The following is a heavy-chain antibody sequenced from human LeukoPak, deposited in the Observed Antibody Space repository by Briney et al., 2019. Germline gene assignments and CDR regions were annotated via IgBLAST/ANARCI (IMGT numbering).Heavy chain of an antibody. J-gene: IGHJ4*02. Sequence: ASVKVSCKASGGTFSSYAISWVRQAPGQGLEWMGGIIPIFGTANYAQKFQGRVTITADESTSTAYMELSSLRSEDTAAYYCALRAYYDFWSGYQSHYWGQGTLVTVSS. CDR1: GGTFSSYA. CDR2: IIPIFGTA. D-gene: IGHD3-3*01. CDR3: ALRAYYDFWSGYQSHY. V-gene: IGHV1-69*13.